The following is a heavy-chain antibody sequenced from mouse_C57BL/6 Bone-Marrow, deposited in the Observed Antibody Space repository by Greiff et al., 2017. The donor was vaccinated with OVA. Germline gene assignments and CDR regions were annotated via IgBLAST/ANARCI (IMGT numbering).Heavy chain of an antibody. D-gene: IGHD2-12*01. CDR2: ISSGASYT. J-gene: IGHJ3*01. Sequence: EVKVVESGGDLVKPGGSLKLSCAASGFTFSSYGMTWVRQTPDKRLEWVATISSGASYTYYPDSVKVRFTISRSNAKNTLYLQMSSLKSEDTVMYYGARDYNIFAYCCRGTLVTVSA. CDR1: GFTFSSYG. V-gene: IGHV5-6*01. CDR3: ARDYNIFAY.